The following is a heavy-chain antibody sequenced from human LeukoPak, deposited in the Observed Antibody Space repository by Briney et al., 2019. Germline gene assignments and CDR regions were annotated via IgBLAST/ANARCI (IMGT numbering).Heavy chain of an antibody. Sequence: GASVKVSSKASGYTFTVYYMHWVRQAPGQGLEWMGLINPSGGSTSYAQKFQGRVTMTRDTSTSTVYMELSSLRSEDTAVYYCVRDITMVRGVLADYYYGMDVWGQGTTVTVSS. CDR2: INPSGGST. D-gene: IGHD3-10*01. V-gene: IGHV1-46*01. CDR3: VRDITMVRGVLADYYYGMDV. CDR1: GYTFTVYY. J-gene: IGHJ6*02.